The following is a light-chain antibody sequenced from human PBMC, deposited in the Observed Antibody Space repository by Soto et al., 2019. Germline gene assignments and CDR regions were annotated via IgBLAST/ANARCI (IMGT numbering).Light chain of an antibody. CDR3: QHYDNSVWT. CDR1: ESVSSIY. Sequence: EIVLTQSPGTLSLSPGERATLSCRASESVSSIYLAWYQQKPGQAPRLLMYGVSSSATGIPDRFSGSGSGTDFTLTINRLEPEDFAVYFCQHYDNSVWTFGQGTKVEIK. CDR2: GVS. J-gene: IGKJ1*01. V-gene: IGKV3-20*01.